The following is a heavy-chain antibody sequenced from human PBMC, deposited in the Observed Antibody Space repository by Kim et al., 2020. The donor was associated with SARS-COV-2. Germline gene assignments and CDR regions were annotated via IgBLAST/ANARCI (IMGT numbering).Heavy chain of an antibody. CDR1: GYTFTSYA. CDR3: ARVYSAVAGTHMDV. CDR2: INTNTGNP. D-gene: IGHD6-19*01. Sequence: ASVKVSCKASGYTFTSYAMNWVRQAPGQGLEWMGWINTNTGNPTYAQGFTGRFVFSLDTSVSTAYLQISSLKAEDTAVYYCARVYSAVAGTHMDVWGQGTTVTVSS. V-gene: IGHV7-4-1*02. J-gene: IGHJ6*02.